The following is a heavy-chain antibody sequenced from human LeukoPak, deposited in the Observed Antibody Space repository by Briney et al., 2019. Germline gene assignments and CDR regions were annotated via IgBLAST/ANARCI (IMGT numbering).Heavy chain of an antibody. CDR3: ARHPPPLDAFDI. J-gene: IGHJ3*02. Sequence: PSETLSLTCTVSGGSISSSSYYWGWIRQPPGKGLEWIGSIYYSGSTYYNPSLKSRVTISVDTSKNQFSLKLSSVTAADTAVYYCARHPPPLDAFDIWGQGTMVTVSS. CDR2: IYYSGST. V-gene: IGHV4-39*01. CDR1: GGSISSSSYY.